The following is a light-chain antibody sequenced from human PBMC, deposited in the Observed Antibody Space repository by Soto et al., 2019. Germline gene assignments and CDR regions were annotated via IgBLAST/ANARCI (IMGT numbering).Light chain of an antibody. CDR1: QSVISSY. V-gene: IGKV3-20*01. CDR3: QQYGSSPRT. J-gene: IGKJ1*01. Sequence: ELVLTQSPGTLSLPPGEKATLSCRASQSVISSYLAWYQQKPGQAPRFLIYGASSRATGIPDRFSGSGSGTDFTLTISRLEPEDFAVYYCQQYGSSPRTFGQGTKVDIK. CDR2: GAS.